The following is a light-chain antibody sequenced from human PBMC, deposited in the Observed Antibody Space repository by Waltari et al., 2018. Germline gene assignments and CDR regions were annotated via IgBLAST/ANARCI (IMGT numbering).Light chain of an antibody. J-gene: IGKJ1*01. Sequence: EIVLTQSPGTLSLSTGERDTISCRASPSVGKSLAWYQQKPGQAPRLLIYDASSRATGIPDRFSGSGFGTDFSLTISRLEPEDFAVYYCQKYVSLPATFGQGTKVEIK. CDR1: PSVGKS. CDR3: QKYVSLPAT. CDR2: DAS. V-gene: IGKV3-20*01.